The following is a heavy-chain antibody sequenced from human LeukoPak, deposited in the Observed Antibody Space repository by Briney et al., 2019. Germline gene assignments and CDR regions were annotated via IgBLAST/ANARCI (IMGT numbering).Heavy chain of an antibody. CDR2: ISYDGSNK. D-gene: IGHD4-17*01. CDR1: GFTFSSYG. V-gene: IGHV3-30*18. Sequence: GGSLRLSCAASGFTFSSYGMHWVRQAPGKGLEGVAVISYDGSNKYYADSVKGRFTISRDNSKNTLYLQMNSLRAEDTAVYYCAKDRRLRSLGWFDPWGQGTLVTVSS. J-gene: IGHJ5*01. CDR3: AKDRRLRSLGWFDP.